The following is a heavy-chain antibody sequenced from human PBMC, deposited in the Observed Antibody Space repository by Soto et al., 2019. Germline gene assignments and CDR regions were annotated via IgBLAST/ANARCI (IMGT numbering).Heavy chain of an antibody. CDR2: ISYDGSKK. V-gene: IGHV3-30*18. D-gene: IGHD4-17*01. CDR1: GFTFSSYG. CDR3: GKDMHGNGEYYFDY. J-gene: IGHJ4*02. Sequence: QVRLVESGGGVVQPGRSLRLSCAASGFTFSSYGMHWVRQAPGKGLGWVAVISYDGSKKYYADSVKGRFTISRDNSKSTLLLQMNGLRAEDTAVYHCGKDMHGNGEYYFDYWGQGSLVTVSS.